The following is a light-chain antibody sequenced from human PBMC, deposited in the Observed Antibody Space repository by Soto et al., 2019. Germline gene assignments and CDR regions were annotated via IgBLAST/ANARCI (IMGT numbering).Light chain of an antibody. CDR2: GAS. CDR1: QSVNIN. V-gene: IGKV3-15*01. Sequence: EMVMTQSPATLSVSPGERATLSCRASQSVNINLAWYQQKPGQAPRLLIFGASSRANGIPARFSGSGSGTEFTLTISNLQTEDFAVYYCQQYNKWPRTFGQGTKVEIK. J-gene: IGKJ1*01. CDR3: QQYNKWPRT.